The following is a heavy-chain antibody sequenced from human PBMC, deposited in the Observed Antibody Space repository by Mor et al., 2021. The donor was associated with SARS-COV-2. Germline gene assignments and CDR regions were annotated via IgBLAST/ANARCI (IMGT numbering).Heavy chain of an antibody. D-gene: IGHD6-25*01. CDR2: ISGYNGNT. J-gene: IGHJ3*01. Sequence: WVRLAPGQGLEWMGWISGYNGNTNYAQKFQDRVTLTTDTSTSTAYMELRSLRSDDTAVFYCARNTGYSIAALDFWGLGTMVIISS. V-gene: IGHV1-18*01. CDR3: ARNTGYSIAALDF.